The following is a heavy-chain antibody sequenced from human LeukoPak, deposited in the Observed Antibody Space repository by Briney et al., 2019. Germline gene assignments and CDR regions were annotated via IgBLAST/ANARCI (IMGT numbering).Heavy chain of an antibody. CDR3: AKRGCSGGNCYPGSY. D-gene: IGHD2-15*01. J-gene: IGHJ4*02. CDR2: IRYDATNK. V-gene: IGHV3-30*02. CDR1: GFNFSNYG. Sequence: GGSLRLSCAASGFNFSNYGMHWVRQAPGEGLQWVAFIRYDATNKQYVDSVKGRFAISRDNSKKTLSLQMNSLRAEDTAVYYCAKRGCSGGNCYPGSYWGQGTLVTVSS.